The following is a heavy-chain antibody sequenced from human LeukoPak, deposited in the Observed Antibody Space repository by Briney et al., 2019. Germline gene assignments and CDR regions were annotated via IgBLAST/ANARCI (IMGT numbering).Heavy chain of an antibody. CDR2: ISYDGSNR. Sequence: PGGSLRLSCAASGFTFSSYGMHWVRQAPGKGLEWVAIISYDGSNRYYPDSVKGRFTISRDNSKNTLYLQVNSLRAEDTAVYYCAKGDSSGWSPLGYWGRGTLVTVSS. J-gene: IGHJ4*02. D-gene: IGHD6-19*01. V-gene: IGHV3-30*18. CDR1: GFTFSSYG. CDR3: AKGDSSGWSPLGY.